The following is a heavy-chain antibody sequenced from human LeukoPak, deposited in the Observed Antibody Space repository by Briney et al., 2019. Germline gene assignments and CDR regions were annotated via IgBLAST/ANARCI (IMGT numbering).Heavy chain of an antibody. CDR3: ARGNAN. J-gene: IGHJ4*02. V-gene: IGHV4-59*01. CDR2: ISYSGST. CDR1: GGSINSYY. Sequence: SETPSLTCTVSGGSINSYYWSWIRQPPGKGLEWIGYISYSGSTNYNPSLKSRVSISLDKSKNQFFLKLSSVTAADTALYYCARGNANWGQGTLVTVSS.